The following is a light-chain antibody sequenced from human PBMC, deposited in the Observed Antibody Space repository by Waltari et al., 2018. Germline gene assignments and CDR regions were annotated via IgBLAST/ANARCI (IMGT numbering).Light chain of an antibody. Sequence: QSALTQPASVSGSPGQSITISCTGTSSDIGSYNYVSWYQQHPGKAPKLIIFDVTNRHSGVSNRFSGSKSGNTASLIISGLQGEDEADYYCSSYMDTTALELFGGGTSLTVL. V-gene: IGLV2-14*03. J-gene: IGLJ2*01. CDR3: SSYMDTTALEL. CDR2: DVT. CDR1: SSDIGSYNY.